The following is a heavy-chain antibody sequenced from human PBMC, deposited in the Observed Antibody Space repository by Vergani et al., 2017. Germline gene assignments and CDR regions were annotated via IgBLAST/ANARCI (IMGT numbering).Heavy chain of an antibody. CDR1: GFTFGDYA. V-gene: IGHV3-49*03. CDR3: ARGFWELSEWYLSDY. Sequence: EVQLVESGGGLVQPGRSLRLSCTASGFTFGDYAMSWFRQAPGKGLEWVGFIRSKAYGGTTEYAASVKGRFTISRDNAKNSLYLQMNSLRAEDTALYYCARGFWELSEWYLSDYWGQGTLVTVSS. D-gene: IGHD1-26*01. CDR2: IRSKAYGGTT. J-gene: IGHJ4*02.